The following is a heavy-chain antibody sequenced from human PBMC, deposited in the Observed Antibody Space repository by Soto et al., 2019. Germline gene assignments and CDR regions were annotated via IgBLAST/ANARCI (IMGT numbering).Heavy chain of an antibody. Sequence: GGSLRLSCVARGFTFGRFGLHWSGQALGRGLAEGAVVSPDGGNKYYGGSVKGRFAVARVNCKGGVTLQMSSLRVEDTATYYCARVLDRTIPLYYYYGMDVWGQGATVTVSS. CDR2: VSPDGGNK. D-gene: IGHD3-22*01. CDR1: GFTFGRFG. CDR3: ARVLDRTIPLYYYYGMDV. J-gene: IGHJ6*02. V-gene: IGHV3-30*03.